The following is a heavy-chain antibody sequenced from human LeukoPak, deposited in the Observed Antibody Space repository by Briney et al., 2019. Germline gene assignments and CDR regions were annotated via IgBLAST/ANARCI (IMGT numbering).Heavy chain of an antibody. CDR3: AKSGGSSDMTYYYHYGMDV. V-gene: IGHV3-23*01. J-gene: IGHJ6*02. D-gene: IGHD1-26*01. CDR1: GFTFSSYA. Sequence: GGSLRLSCAASGFTFSSYAMSWVRQAPGKGLEWVSAISGSGGSTYYADSVKGRFTISRDNSKNTLYLQMNSLRAEDTAVYYCAKSGGSSDMTYYYHYGMDVWGQGTTVTVSS. CDR2: ISGSGGST.